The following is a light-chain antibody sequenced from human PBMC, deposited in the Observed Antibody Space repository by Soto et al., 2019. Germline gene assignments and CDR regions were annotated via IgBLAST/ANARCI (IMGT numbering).Light chain of an antibody. CDR3: SSYTTSSTV. CDR1: SSDGDDYKD. V-gene: IGLV2-14*01. CDR2: EVK. Sequence: QSALTQPASVSGSPGQSITISCSVTSSDGDDYKDVSWYQQHPGKAPKLMIYEVKYRPSGVSDRFSGSKSGNTASLTISGLQAEDEADYYCSSYTTSSTVFGTGTKLTVL. J-gene: IGLJ1*01.